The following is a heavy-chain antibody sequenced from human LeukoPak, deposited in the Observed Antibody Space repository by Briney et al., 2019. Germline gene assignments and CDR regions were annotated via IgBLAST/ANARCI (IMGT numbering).Heavy chain of an antibody. D-gene: IGHD3-22*01. CDR1: GGSFSGYY. V-gene: IGHV4-34*01. CDR2: INHSGST. Sequence: PSETLSLTCAVYGGSFSGYYWSWIRQPPGKGLEWIGEINHSGSTNYNPSLKSRVTISVDTSKNQFSLKLSSVTAADMAVYYCARTSGDTMIRDPNFDYWGQGTLVTVSS. CDR3: ARTSGDTMIRDPNFDY. J-gene: IGHJ4*02.